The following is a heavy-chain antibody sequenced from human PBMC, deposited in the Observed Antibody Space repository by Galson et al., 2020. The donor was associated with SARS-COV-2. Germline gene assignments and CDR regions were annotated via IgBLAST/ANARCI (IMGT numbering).Heavy chain of an antibody. Sequence: SETLSLTCAVSGGSISSSNWWSWVRQPPGKGLEWIGEIYHSGSTYYNPSLTSRVTISVDTSKNQFSLKLSSVTAADTAVYYCATNLVSFDYGGNSHAFDIWGQGTMVTVSS. D-gene: IGHD4-17*01. CDR3: ATNLVSFDYGGNSHAFDI. CDR1: GGSISSSNW. J-gene: IGHJ3*02. V-gene: IGHV4-4*02. CDR2: IYHSGST.